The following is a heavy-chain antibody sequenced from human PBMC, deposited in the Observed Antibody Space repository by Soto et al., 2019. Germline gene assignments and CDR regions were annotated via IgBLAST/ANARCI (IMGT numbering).Heavy chain of an antibody. CDR2: IYFTGST. J-gene: IGHJ5*02. Sequence: PSETLSLTFTVSGVAVSSGTYYWSWIRQPPGKGLEWIGHIYFTGSTNYNPSLKIRVTMSLDTSRNQFSLKLSSVNAADTAVYYCTRGPPRVQWFDPLGLGNLVTVS. CDR3: TRGPPRVQWFDP. CDR1: GVAVSSGTYY. V-gene: IGHV4-61*01.